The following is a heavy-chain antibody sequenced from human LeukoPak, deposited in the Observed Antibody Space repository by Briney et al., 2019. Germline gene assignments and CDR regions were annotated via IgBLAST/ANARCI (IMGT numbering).Heavy chain of an antibody. CDR2: IYYSGST. CDR3: ARGKSKFDY. J-gene: IGHJ4*02. Sequence: SQTLSLTCTVSGGSISRGDYYWSWIRQPPGKGLEWIGYIYYSGSTDYSPSLKSRVTISVDTSKNQFSLKPRSVTAADTAVYYCARGKSKFDYWGQGTLVTVSS. V-gene: IGHV4-30-4*01. CDR1: GGSISRGDYY.